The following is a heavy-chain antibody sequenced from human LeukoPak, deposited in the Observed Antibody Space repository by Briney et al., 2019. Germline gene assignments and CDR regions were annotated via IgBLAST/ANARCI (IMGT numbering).Heavy chain of an antibody. V-gene: IGHV5-51*01. CDR1: GYIFSNYW. D-gene: IGHD4-11*01. CDR2: IYPGDSDT. Sequence: GASLQISCKGSGYIFSNYWIAWVRQLPGRGLEWMGVIYPGDSDTRYSPSFQGQVTISADKSINTAYLQWSSLKASDTAVYYCARREASNAFTDFDCWGQGTLVTVSS. CDR3: ARREASNAFTDFDC. J-gene: IGHJ4*02.